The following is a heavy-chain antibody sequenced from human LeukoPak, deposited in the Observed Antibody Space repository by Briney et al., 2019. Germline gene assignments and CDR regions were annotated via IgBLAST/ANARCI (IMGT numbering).Heavy chain of an antibody. J-gene: IGHJ5*02. V-gene: IGHV4-34*01. CDR1: GGSFSGYY. Sequence: PSETLSLTCAVYGGSFSGYYWSWIRQPPGKGLEWIGEINHSGSTNYNPSLKSRVTISVDTSKNQFSLKLSSVTAADTAVYYCARGAFNWQFTTRIDWFDPWGQGTLVTVSS. CDR3: ARGAFNWQFTTRIDWFDP. CDR2: INHSGST. D-gene: IGHD3-3*01.